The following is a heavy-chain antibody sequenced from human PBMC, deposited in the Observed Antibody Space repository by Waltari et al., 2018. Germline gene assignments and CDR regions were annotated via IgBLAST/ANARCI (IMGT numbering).Heavy chain of an antibody. Sequence: QVQLQQSGPGLVRPSGTLSLSCGVSGVSLSSNNWWSWVRQSPGKGLEWIGEAHHSGRTHYSPALRRRVTISLDQSKNQFSLTLSSVVAADAAVYYCARDGDYSSGRFFDSWGQGTLVNVSS. D-gene: IGHD6-19*01. CDR1: GVSLSSNNW. V-gene: IGHV4-4*02. CDR2: AHHSGRT. CDR3: ARDGDYSSGRFFDS. J-gene: IGHJ4*02.